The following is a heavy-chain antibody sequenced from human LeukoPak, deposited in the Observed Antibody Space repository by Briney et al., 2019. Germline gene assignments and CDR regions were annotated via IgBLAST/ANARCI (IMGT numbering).Heavy chain of an antibody. CDR2: FSPGDSKT. CDR3: ARLGGGNSLDY. D-gene: IGHD2-15*01. J-gene: IGHJ4*02. Sequence: GESLKISCKGSGYTFTNFWIGWVRPIPGKGLDWVGIFSPGDSKTRYSPSFQGQVAISADKSISTAYLQWSSLKASDTAIYYCARLGGGNSLDYWGQGTLVTVSS. CDR1: GYTFTNFW. V-gene: IGHV5-51*01.